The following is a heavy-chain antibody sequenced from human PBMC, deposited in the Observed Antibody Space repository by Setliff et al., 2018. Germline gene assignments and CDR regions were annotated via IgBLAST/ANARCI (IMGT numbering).Heavy chain of an antibody. J-gene: IGHJ4*02. CDR2: IWDDGGNK. CDR3: ARTCSGSGCYAGLES. V-gene: IGHV3-33*08. CDR1: GFTFSTYR. Sequence: GGSLRLSCAASGFTFSTYRMHWVRQAPGKGLEWVAVIWDDGGNKYHADSVKGRFTISRDNSKNTLYLQTNSLRPEDTAVYYCARTCSGSGCYAGLESWGQGTPVTVSS. D-gene: IGHD2-15*01.